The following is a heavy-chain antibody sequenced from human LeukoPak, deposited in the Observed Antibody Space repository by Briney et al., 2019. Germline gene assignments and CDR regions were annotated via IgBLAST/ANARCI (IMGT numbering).Heavy chain of an antibody. CDR3: ARRPGSGWYGTLMDYGMDV. CDR1: GGSISSGSYY. V-gene: IGHV4-39*07. J-gene: IGHJ6*02. CDR2: IYYSGST. D-gene: IGHD6-19*01. Sequence: SETLSLTCTVSGGSISSGSYYWGWIRQPPGKGLEWIGSIYYSGSTYYNPSLKSRVTISVDTSKNQFSLKLSSVTAADTAVYYCARRPGSGWYGTLMDYGMDVWDQGTTVTVSS.